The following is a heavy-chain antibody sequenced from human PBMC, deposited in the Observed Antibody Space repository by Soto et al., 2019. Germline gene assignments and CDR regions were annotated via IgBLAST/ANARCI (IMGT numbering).Heavy chain of an antibody. D-gene: IGHD2-21*01. Sequence: EVQLLESGGGLVQPGGSLRVTCETSGFTFSSHAMSWVRQAPGKGLEWVSSISGDGDSISYADSVKGRITISRDNSKNTLHLHMNSLTADDTAIYYCAKDRLRAVVVVSGPFDSWGQGALVSVSS. CDR3: AKDRLRAVVVVSGPFDS. CDR1: GFTFSSHA. V-gene: IGHV3-23*01. CDR2: ISGDGDSI. J-gene: IGHJ4*02.